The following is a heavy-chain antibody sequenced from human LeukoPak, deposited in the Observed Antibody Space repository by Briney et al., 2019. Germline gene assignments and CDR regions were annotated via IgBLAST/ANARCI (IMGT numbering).Heavy chain of an antibody. CDR1: GFTFSSYW. CDR3: ARALTMIVVAFDY. Sequence: PGGSLRLSCAASGFTFSSYWMSWVRQAPGTGLEWVANIKQDGSEKYYVDYVKGRFTISRDNAKNSLYLQMNSLRAEDTAVYYCARALTMIVVAFDYWGQGTLVTVSS. V-gene: IGHV3-7*01. CDR2: IKQDGSEK. D-gene: IGHD3-22*01. J-gene: IGHJ4*02.